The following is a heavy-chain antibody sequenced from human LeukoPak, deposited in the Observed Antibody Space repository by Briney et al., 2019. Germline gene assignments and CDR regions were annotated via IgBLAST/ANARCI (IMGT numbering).Heavy chain of an antibody. V-gene: IGHV1-18*01. CDR2: ISAYNGNT. D-gene: IGHD3-9*01. J-gene: IGHJ4*02. CDR1: GYTFTSYG. Sequence: ASVKDSCKASGYTFTSYGISWVRQAPGQGLEWMGWISAYNGNTNYAQKLQGRVTMTTDTSTSTAYMELRSLRSDDTAVYYCARDGSISGYYDILTGMDVDYWGQGTLVTVSS. CDR3: ARDGSISGYYDILTGMDVDY.